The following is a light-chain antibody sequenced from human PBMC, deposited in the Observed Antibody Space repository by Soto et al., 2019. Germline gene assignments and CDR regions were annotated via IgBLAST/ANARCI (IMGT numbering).Light chain of an antibody. CDR1: SSNIGAGYD. CDR2: GNS. V-gene: IGLV1-40*01. CDR3: QSYDSSLSAWV. J-gene: IGLJ3*02. Sequence: QSVLTQPPSVSGAPGQRVTISCTESSSNIGAGYDVHWYQQLPVTAPKLLIYGNSNRPSGVPDRFSGSKSGTSASLAITGLQAEDEADYYCQSYDSSLSAWVFGGGTKVTVL.